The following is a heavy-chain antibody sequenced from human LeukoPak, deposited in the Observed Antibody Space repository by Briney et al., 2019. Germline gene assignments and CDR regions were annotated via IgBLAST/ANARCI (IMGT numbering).Heavy chain of an antibody. J-gene: IGHJ3*02. V-gene: IGHV1-8*02. D-gene: IGHD2-15*01. CDR2: MNPNSGNT. CDR1: GYTFTTYA. Sequence: ASVKVSCKASGYTFTTYAMNWVRQAPGQGLEWMGWMNPNSGNTGYAQKFQGRVTMTRNTSISTAYTELSSLRSEDTAVYYCATRYCSGGSCYSAAFDIWGQGTMVTVSS. CDR3: ATRYCSGGSCYSAAFDI.